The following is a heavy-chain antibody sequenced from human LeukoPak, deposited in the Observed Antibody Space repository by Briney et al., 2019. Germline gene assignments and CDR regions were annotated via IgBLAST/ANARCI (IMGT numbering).Heavy chain of an antibody. V-gene: IGHV3-30*02. CDR2: IRYDGTNQ. CDR1: GFIFSSYG. J-gene: IGHJ4*02. CDR3: AKSFLLHLWYFDY. D-gene: IGHD1-26*01. Sequence: QTGGSLRLSCAASGFIFSSYGMHWVRQAPGKGLEWVAFIRYDGTNQYYADSVKGRFTISRDNSNHTLYLQMNSLRAEDTAVYYCAKSFLLHLWYFDYWGQGTLVTVSS.